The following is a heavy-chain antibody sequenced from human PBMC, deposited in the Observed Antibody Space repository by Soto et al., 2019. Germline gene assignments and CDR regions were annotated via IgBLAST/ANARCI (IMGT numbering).Heavy chain of an antibody. V-gene: IGHV4-39*01. CDR3: ARPHSPESYYYYGMDV. CDR1: GGSISSSSYY. Sequence: PSETLSLTCTVSGGSISSSSYYWGWIRQPPGKGLEWIGSIYYSGSTYYNPSLKSRVTISVDTSKNQFSLKLSSVTAADTAVYYCARPHSPESYYYYGMDVWGQGTTVTVSS. J-gene: IGHJ6*02. CDR2: IYYSGST. D-gene: IGHD6-13*01.